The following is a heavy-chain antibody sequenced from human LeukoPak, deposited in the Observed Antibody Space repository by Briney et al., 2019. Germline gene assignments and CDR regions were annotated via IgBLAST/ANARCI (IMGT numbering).Heavy chain of an antibody. CDR2: IYHSGST. J-gene: IGHJ4*02. V-gene: IGHV4-38-2*01. Sequence: SETLSLTCAVSRYSISSGYYWGWSRPPPGKGLEGIGSIYHSGSTYYNPSLKSRVTISVDTAKNQFSLKLSSVTAADTAVYYCARHGPYYDILTGYHYYFDYWGQGTLVTVSS. D-gene: IGHD3-9*01. CDR1: RYSISSGYY. CDR3: ARHGPYYDILTGYHYYFDY.